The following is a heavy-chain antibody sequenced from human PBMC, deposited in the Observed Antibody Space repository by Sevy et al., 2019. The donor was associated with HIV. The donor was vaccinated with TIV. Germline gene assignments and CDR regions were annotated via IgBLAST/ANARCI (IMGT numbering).Heavy chain of an antibody. CDR1: GFTFSNAW. CDR2: IKSKTDGGTT. Sequence: GGSLRLSCAASGFTFSNAWMSWVRQAPGKGLEWVGRIKSKTDGGTTDYAAPVKGRFTISRDDSKNTLYLQMNSLKTEDTAVYYCTTLEYYDFWSGYYLPSVSFFDLRHYYGMDVWGQGTTVTVSS. J-gene: IGHJ6*02. CDR3: TTLEYYDFWSGYYLPSVSFFDLRHYYGMDV. V-gene: IGHV3-15*01. D-gene: IGHD3-3*01.